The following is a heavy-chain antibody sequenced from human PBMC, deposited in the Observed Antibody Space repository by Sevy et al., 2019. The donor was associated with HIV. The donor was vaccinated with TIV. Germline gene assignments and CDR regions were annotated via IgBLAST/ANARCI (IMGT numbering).Heavy chain of an antibody. CDR2: ISAYKSNT. V-gene: IGHV1-18*01. Sequence: ASVKVSCKASGYTFTSYGISWVRQAPGQGLEWMGWISAYKSNTNYAQKFQGRVTMTTESSTFTAYLELRSLRYDDTVVYYCARVRDYDYIWGTFPFCDYWGQGALVTVSS. J-gene: IGHJ4*02. CDR3: ARVRDYDYIWGTFPFCDY. CDR1: GYTFTSYG. D-gene: IGHD3-16*01.